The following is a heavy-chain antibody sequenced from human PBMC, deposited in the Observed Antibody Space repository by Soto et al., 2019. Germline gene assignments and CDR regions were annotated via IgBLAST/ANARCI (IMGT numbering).Heavy chain of an antibody. J-gene: IGHJ6*02. CDR1: CGSFSGYY. V-gene: IGHV4-34*01. D-gene: IGHD6-19*01. CDR2: INHSGST. CDR3: ARGSSSGWYVYYGMDV. Sequence: ETLSLTCAVYCGSFSGYYWSWILHPPGKGLEWIGEINHSGSTNYNPSLKSRVTISVDTSKNQFSLKLSSVTAADTAVYYCARGSSSGWYVYYGMDVWGQGTTVTVSS.